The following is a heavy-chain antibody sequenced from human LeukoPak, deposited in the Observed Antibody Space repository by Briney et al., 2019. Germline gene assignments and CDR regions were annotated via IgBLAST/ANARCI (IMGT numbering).Heavy chain of an antibody. CDR2: IYTSGST. CDR1: GGSISSYY. CDR3: ARDRITMIPDAFDI. Sequence: SETLSLTCTVSGGSISSYYWSWIRQPAGKGLEWIGRIYTSGSTNYNPSLKSRVTMSVDTSKNQFSLKLSSVTAADTAVYYCARDRITMIPDAFDIWGQGTMVTVSS. J-gene: IGHJ3*02. V-gene: IGHV4-4*07. D-gene: IGHD3-22*01.